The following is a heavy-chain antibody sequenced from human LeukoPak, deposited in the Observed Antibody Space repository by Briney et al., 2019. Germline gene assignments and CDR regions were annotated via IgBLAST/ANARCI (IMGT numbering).Heavy chain of an antibody. Sequence: GGSLRLSCAASGFTLSNHWMIWVRQAPGKGLECVANIKQDGIEKYYLDSVKGRFTISRDNAKNSVYLQMNSLRVEDTAVYYCARDRRYYYDSSGYPDAFDIWGQGTMVTVSS. CDR1: GFTLSNHW. J-gene: IGHJ3*02. CDR2: IKQDGIEK. CDR3: ARDRRYYYDSSGYPDAFDI. D-gene: IGHD3-22*01. V-gene: IGHV3-7*01.